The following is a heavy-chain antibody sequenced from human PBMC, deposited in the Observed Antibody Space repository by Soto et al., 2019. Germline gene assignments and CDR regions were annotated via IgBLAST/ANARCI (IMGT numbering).Heavy chain of an antibody. J-gene: IGHJ4*02. CDR1: GFTFSSYA. CDR3: ARRGPGTYFDY. V-gene: IGHV3-23*01. D-gene: IGHD6-13*01. CDR2: VSGSGGST. Sequence: PGGSLRLSCAASGFTFSSYAMMWIRQAPGKGLEWVSAVSGSGGSTYYADSVKGRFTISRDNSKNTLYLQMNSLRAEDTAVYYCARRGPGTYFDYWGQGTLVTVSS.